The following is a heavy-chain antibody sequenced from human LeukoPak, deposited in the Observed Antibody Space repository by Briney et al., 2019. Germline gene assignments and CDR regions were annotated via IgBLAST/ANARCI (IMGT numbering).Heavy chain of an antibody. V-gene: IGHV4-34*01. CDR1: GGSFSGYY. CDR2: INHSGST. CDR3: ASLYSSGWPDY. Sequence: SETLSLTCAVYGGSFSGYYWSWIRQPPGKGLEWIGEINHSGSTNYNPSPKSRVTISVDTSKNQFSLKLSSVTAADAAVYYCASLYSSGWPDYWGQGTLVTVSS. D-gene: IGHD6-19*01. J-gene: IGHJ4*02.